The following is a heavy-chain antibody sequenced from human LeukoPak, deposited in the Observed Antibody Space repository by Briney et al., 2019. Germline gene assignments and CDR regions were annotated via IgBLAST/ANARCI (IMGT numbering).Heavy chain of an antibody. Sequence: SVKVSCKASGGTCSSYAISRVRQAPGQGLEWMGGIIPIFGTANYAQKFQGRVTITANESTSTAYMELGSLRSEDTAVYYCAREVVVRGVITSYDYWGQGTLVTVSS. D-gene: IGHD3-10*01. V-gene: IGHV1-69*13. CDR1: GGTCSSYA. CDR3: AREVVVRGVITSYDY. CDR2: IIPIFGTA. J-gene: IGHJ4*02.